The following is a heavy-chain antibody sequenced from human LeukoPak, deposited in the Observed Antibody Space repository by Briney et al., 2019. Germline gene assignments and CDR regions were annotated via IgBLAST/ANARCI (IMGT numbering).Heavy chain of an antibody. J-gene: IGHJ3*02. CDR2: IYYSGST. V-gene: IGHV4-39*01. D-gene: IGHD1-26*01. Sequence: PSESLSLTCTVSGGSISSRSYYWGWLRQTPGKGLEWIGSIYYSGSTYYHPSLKSRVTISVDTSKNQFSLKLSSVTAADAAVYYCARHRGSYYVDAFDIWGQGTMVTVSS. CDR1: GGSISSRSYY. CDR3: ARHRGSYYVDAFDI.